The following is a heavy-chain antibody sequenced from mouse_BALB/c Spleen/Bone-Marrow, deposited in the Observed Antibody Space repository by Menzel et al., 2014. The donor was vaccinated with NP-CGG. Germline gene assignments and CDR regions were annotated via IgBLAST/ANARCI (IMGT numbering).Heavy chain of an antibody. CDR2: ISYSGST. J-gene: IGHJ3*01. V-gene: IGHV3-2*02. CDR3: ASPSWFAY. Sequence: EVKLMESGPGLVKPSQSPFLTCTVTGYSITSDYAWNWVQQFPGNKLEWMGYISYSGSTSYNPSLKSRISITRDTSKNQFFLQLNSVTTEDTATYYCASPSWFAYWGQGTLVTVSA. CDR1: GYSITSDYA.